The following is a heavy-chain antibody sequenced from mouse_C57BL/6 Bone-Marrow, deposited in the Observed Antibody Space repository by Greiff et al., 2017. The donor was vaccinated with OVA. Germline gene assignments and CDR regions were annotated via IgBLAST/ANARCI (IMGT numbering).Heavy chain of an antibody. V-gene: IGHV5-12*01. D-gene: IGHD1-1*01. Sequence: EVKLMESGGGLVQPGGSLKLSCAASGFTFSDYYMYWVRQTPEKRLEWVAYISNGGGSTYYPDTVKGRFTISRDNAKNTLYLQMSRLKSEDTAMYYCARQSTTGRDGMDYWGQGTSVTVSS. CDR2: ISNGGGST. CDR1: GFTFSDYY. CDR3: ARQSTTGRDGMDY. J-gene: IGHJ4*01.